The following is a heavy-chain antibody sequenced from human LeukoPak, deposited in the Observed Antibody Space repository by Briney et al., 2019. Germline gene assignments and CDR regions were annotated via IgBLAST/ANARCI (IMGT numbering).Heavy chain of an antibody. CDR3: ARELWFGELFGWFDP. D-gene: IGHD3-10*01. CDR1: GGSISSSSYY. V-gene: IGHV4-39*07. J-gene: IGHJ5*02. CDR2: IYYSGST. Sequence: SETLSLTCTVSGGSISSSSYYWGWIRQPPGKGLEWIGSIYYSGSTNYNPSLKSRVTISVDTSKNQFSLKLSSVTAADTAVYYCARELWFGELFGWFDPWGQGALVTVSS.